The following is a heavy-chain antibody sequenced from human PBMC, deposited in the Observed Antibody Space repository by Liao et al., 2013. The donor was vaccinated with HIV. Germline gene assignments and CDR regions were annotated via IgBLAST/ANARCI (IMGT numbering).Heavy chain of an antibody. CDR1: GGSISSRGYY. Sequence: QLQLQESGPGLVKPSETLSLTCTVSGGSISSRGYYWGWIRQPPGKGLEWIGSVYQTGSAYYNPSLKSRVTISADTSQNHFSLKLSSVTAADAAVYYCARDGRYGDYPRAFDIWGQGRMVTVSS. V-gene: IGHV4-39*07. CDR2: VYQTGSA. J-gene: IGHJ3*02. CDR3: ARDGRYGDYPRAFDI. D-gene: IGHD2-21*02.